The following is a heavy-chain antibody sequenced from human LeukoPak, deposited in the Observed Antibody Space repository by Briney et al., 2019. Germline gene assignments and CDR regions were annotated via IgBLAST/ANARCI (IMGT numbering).Heavy chain of an antibody. CDR1: GGSISSYY. D-gene: IGHD2-2*01. J-gene: IGHJ4*02. Sequence: SETLSLTCTVSGGSISSYYWSWIRQPPGKGLEWIGYIYYSGSTNYNPSLKSRVTISVDTSKNQFSLRLSSVTAADTAVYYCAREGLVGLFDYWGQGTLVTVSS. CDR3: AREGLVGLFDY. V-gene: IGHV4-59*12. CDR2: IYYSGST.